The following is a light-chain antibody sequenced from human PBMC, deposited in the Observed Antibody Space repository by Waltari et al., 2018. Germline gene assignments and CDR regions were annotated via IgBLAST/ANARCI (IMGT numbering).Light chain of an antibody. V-gene: IGKV1-5*03. J-gene: IGKJ4*01. Sequence: DIQMTQSPSTLSASVGDRVTIPCRASQSISSWLAWFQKKPGKAPKLRIYKATTLESGVPSRFSGSGSGTEFTLTITSLQPDDFATYYCQQYNSHLLTFGGGTKVEIK. CDR3: QQYNSHLLT. CDR1: QSISSW. CDR2: KAT.